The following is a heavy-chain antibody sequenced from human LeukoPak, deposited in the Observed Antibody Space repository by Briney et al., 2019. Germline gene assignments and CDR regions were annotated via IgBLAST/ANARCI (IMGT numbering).Heavy chain of an antibody. CDR1: GFTFSDYA. D-gene: IGHD1-7*01. J-gene: IGHJ4*02. CDR2: ISRSGDTI. V-gene: IGHV3-11*01. CDR3: AGYHWNSGVVY. Sequence: GGSQRLSCAASGFTFSDYAMSWIRQAPGQGLEGVSYISRSGDTIDYADSVKGRFSISRDNAKNSLYLQMNSLRAKDTAVYYSAGYHWNSGVVYWGQGTLVTVSS.